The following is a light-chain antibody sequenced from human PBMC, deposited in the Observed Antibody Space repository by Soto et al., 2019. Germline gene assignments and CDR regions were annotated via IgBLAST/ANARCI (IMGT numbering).Light chain of an antibody. V-gene: IGKV3-20*01. CDR2: GAS. J-gene: IGKJ1*01. CDR3: QQYGSSGT. CDR1: QSVSNNH. Sequence: EIVLTQSPGTLSLSPGERATLSCRASQSVSNNHLAWYQQKPGQAPRLIIYGASNRATGIPDRFSGSGSGTDFTLTISRLEPEDFAVYYCQQYGSSGTFGQGTKVDIK.